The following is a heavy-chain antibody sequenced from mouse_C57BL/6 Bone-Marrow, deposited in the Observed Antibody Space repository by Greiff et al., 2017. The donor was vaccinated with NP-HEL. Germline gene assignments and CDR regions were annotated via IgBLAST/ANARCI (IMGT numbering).Heavy chain of an antibody. D-gene: IGHD3-1*01. V-gene: IGHV5-17*01. Sequence: EVKLMESGGGLVKPGGSLKLSCAASGFTFSDYGMHWVRQAPEKGLEWVAYISSGSSTIYYADTVKGRFTISRDNAKNTLFLQMTSLRSEDTAMYYCAGGGLYYFDYWGQGTTLTVSS. CDR2: ISSGSSTI. CDR3: AGGGLYYFDY. J-gene: IGHJ2*01. CDR1: GFTFSDYG.